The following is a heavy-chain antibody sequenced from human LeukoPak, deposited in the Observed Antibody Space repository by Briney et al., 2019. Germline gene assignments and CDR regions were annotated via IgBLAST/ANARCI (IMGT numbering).Heavy chain of an antibody. Sequence: KPSETLSLTCAVYGGSFSGYYWSWIRQPPGKGLEWIGEINHSGSTNYNPSLKSRVTISVDTSKNQFSLKLSSVTAADTAVYYCARGRQWLGGLVYWGQGTLVTVSS. CDR2: INHSGST. CDR1: GGSFSGYY. D-gene: IGHD6-19*01. J-gene: IGHJ4*02. CDR3: ARGRQWLGGLVY. V-gene: IGHV4-34*01.